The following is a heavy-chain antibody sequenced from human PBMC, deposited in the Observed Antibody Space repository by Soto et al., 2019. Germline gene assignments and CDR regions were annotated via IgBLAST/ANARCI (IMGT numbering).Heavy chain of an antibody. D-gene: IGHD3-22*01. V-gene: IGHV4-39*01. CDR2: IYYSGST. Sequence: QLQLQESGPGLVKPSETLSLTCTVSGGSISSSSYYWGWIRQPPGKGLEWIGSIYYSGSTYYNPSLKSRVTISVDTSKNQFSLKLSSVTAADTAVYYCASLYYYDGNWFDPWGQGTLVTVSS. CDR1: GGSISSSSYY. CDR3: ASLYYYDGNWFDP. J-gene: IGHJ5*02.